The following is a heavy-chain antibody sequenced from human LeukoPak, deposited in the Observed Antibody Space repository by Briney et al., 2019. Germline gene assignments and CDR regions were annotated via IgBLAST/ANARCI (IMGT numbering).Heavy chain of an antibody. CDR1: GFDFTAYG. D-gene: IGHD5-18*01. Sequence: RGESLKISCKCSGFDFTAYGIAWVRQMPGKGLEWMGNIYPGGSNGRYSPSFQGQVTMSADKSITTVYLQWSSLKASDTAMYYSARHFHSAWFGFWGQGSLVTVSS. V-gene: IGHV5-51*01. J-gene: IGHJ4*02. CDR3: ARHFHSAWFGF. CDR2: IYPGGSNG.